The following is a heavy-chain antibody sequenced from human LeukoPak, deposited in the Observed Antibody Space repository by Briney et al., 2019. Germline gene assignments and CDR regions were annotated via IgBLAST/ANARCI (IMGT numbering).Heavy chain of an antibody. V-gene: IGHV1-2*02. Sequence: ASVTASCKASGYTFTGYYIHWDRQAPGQGREWMGWINPNIGDTNYAQKLQGRVTMTRDTYISTAYMELSRLRSDDTAVYYCARVGQKATVTTTGYWGQGTLVTVSS. CDR1: GYTFTGYY. D-gene: IGHD4-17*01. CDR3: ARVGQKATVTTTGY. J-gene: IGHJ4*02. CDR2: INPNIGDT.